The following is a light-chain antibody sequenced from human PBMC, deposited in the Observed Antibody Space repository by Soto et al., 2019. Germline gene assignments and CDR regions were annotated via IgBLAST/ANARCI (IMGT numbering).Light chain of an antibody. V-gene: IGKV3-20*01. CDR2: DTS. CDR3: QQYDSSTGT. Sequence: EIVLTQSPGTLSLSPGERATLSCRASHSVSSSSLAWYQQKPGQAPGLLMYDTSSRATGIPDRFSGSGSGTDFTLTISRLEPEDFAVYYCQQYDSSTGTFGQGTKVEIK. J-gene: IGKJ1*01. CDR1: HSVSSSS.